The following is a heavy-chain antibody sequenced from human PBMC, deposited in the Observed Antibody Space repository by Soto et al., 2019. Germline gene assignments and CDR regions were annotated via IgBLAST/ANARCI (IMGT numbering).Heavy chain of an antibody. Sequence: QVQVVQSGTEVKKPGSSVKVSCKAPGGTFSSYVITWVRQAPRQGLEWMGGITDIFGTPDYAQKFQGRLTITSDEFTDTVYMELSSLRSEDTAIYYCARDRRSRTSPPGGAYYYYCGLDAWGQGTTVTVSS. CDR1: GGTFSSYV. D-gene: IGHD3-16*01. V-gene: IGHV1-69*01. J-gene: IGHJ6*02. CDR3: ARDRRSRTSPPGGAYYYYCGLDA. CDR2: ITDIFGTP.